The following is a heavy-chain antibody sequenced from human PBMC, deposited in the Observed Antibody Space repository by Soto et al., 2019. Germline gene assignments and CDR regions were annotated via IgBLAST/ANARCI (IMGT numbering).Heavy chain of an antibody. Sequence: GGSLRLSCSASGFTFSSYVMNWVRQAPGKGLECVSGITSDGGSTSYADSVKGRFTISRDNAKNTLYLQMNSLRAEDTAVYYCAREGSEYSSSWYADYWGQGTLVTVSS. CDR3: AREGSEYSSSWYADY. CDR2: ITSDGGST. D-gene: IGHD6-13*01. V-gene: IGHV3-74*01. J-gene: IGHJ4*02. CDR1: GFTFSSYV.